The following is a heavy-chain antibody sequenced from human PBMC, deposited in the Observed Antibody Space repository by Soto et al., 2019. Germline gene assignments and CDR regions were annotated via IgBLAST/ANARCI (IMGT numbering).Heavy chain of an antibody. CDR2: MYHTGST. CDR3: ARERGASTSWGPPLGLIDV. D-gene: IGHD6-13*01. CDR1: AGSLTSGVYS. Sequence: SETLSLTCALAAGSLTSGVYSSSWIRHPPGNGLEWIGYMYHTGSTYYNPSLRSRVAISVYWSRNQFSLILDSVTAADTAVYYCARERGASTSWGPPLGLIDVCVQVTTFTV. V-gene: IGHV4-30-2*01. J-gene: IGHJ6*01.